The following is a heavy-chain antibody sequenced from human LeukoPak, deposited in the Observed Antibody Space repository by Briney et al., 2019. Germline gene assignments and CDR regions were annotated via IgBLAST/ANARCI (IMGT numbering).Heavy chain of an antibody. CDR1: GGSISSGSYY. D-gene: IGHD3-16*01. CDR2: IYTSGST. J-gene: IGHJ4*02. V-gene: IGHV4-61*02. CDR3: ARQGPWGTIDY. Sequence: SQTLSLTCTVSGGSISSGSYYWSWIRQPAGKGLEWIGRIYTSGSTNYNPSLKSRVTISVDTSKNQFSLKLSSVTAADTAVYYCARQGPWGTIDYWGQGTLVTVSS.